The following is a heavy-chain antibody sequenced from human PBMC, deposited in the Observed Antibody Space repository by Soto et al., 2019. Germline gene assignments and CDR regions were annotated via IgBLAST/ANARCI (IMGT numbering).Heavy chain of an antibody. CDR2: IYWDDDK. V-gene: IGHV2-5*02. CDR1: GFSLSTSGVG. J-gene: IGHJ5*02. CDR3: AHRRDGSGSYYFADWFDP. Sequence: QITLKESGPTLVKPTQTLTLTCTFSGFSLSTSGVGVGWIRQPPGKALEWLALIYWDDDKRYSPSLKSRLTITKETSKNQVVLTMTNMDPVDTATYYCAHRRDGSGSYYFADWFDPWGQGTLVTVSS. D-gene: IGHD3-10*01.